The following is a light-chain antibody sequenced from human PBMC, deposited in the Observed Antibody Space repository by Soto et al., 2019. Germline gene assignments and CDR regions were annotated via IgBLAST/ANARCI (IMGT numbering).Light chain of an antibody. CDR3: QQYNNWPRT. J-gene: IGKJ1*01. CDR2: GAS. CDR1: QSVSSN. Sequence: EIVMTQSPATLSVSPGERATLSCRASQSVSSNLAWYQPKPGQAPRPLIYGASTRATGIPARFSGSGSGTEFTLTISSLQSEDFAVYYGQQYNNWPRTFGQGTRWIS. V-gene: IGKV3-15*01.